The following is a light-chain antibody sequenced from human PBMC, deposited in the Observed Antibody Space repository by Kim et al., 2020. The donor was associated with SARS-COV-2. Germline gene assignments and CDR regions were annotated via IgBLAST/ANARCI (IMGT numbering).Light chain of an antibody. V-gene: IGLV4-69*01. J-gene: IGLJ2*01. CDR3: QAWDTGIRV. CDR1: GGHSSHA. Sequence: QLVLTQSPSASASPGASVQLTCTLSGGHSSHAIAWHQQLPEKRPRYLMNVNSDGSHNKGDGIPDRFSGSSSGTERYLTISSLQSDDAGDYFCQAWDTGIRVFGGGTQLTVL. CDR2: VNSDGSH.